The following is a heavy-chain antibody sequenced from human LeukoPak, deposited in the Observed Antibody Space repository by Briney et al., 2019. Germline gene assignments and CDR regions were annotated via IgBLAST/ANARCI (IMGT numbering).Heavy chain of an antibody. V-gene: IGHV3-48*01. Sequence: PGGSLRLSCAASGFTFSNTWMNWVRQAPGKGLEWVSYISSSSSTIYYADSVKGRFTISRDNAKNSLYLQMNSLRAEDTAVYYRARETYSGSYVDYWRQRPLVIVSS. CDR3: ARETYSGSYVDY. J-gene: IGHJ4*02. CDR1: GFTFSNTW. D-gene: IGHD1-26*01. CDR2: ISSSSSTI.